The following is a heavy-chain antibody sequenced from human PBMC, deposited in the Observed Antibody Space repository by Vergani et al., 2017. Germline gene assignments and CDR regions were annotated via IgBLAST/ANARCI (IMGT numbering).Heavy chain of an antibody. V-gene: IGHV4-38-2*02. CDR1: GYSISRGFY. CDR2: MFHTGEA. Sequence: QIPLQESGPGLVKPSETLSLTCSVSGYSISRGFYWAWIRQTPEKGLEWIGGMFHTGEASNSPSLQSRVAFSMDTSQNQFSLQLTSVTAADTAVCFCGVIMVRSPRPDNWFDSWGRGTLVTVSS. D-gene: IGHD3-10*01. J-gene: IGHJ5*01. CDR3: GVIMVRSPRPDNWFDS.